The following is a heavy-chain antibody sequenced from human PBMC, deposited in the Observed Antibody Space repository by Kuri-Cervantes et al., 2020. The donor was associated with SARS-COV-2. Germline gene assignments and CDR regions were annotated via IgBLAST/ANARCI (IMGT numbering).Heavy chain of an antibody. D-gene: IGHD3-3*01. CDR1: GFTVSSNY. Sequence: GGSLRLSCAASGFTVSSNYMSWVRQAPGKGLEWVSVIYSGGSTYYADSVKGRFTISRDNSKNTLFLQMNSLRAEETAVYYCAGVALGHPYYFWCGDYYYYYMDVWGKGTTVTVSS. CDR3: AGVALGHPYYFWCGDYYYYYMDV. J-gene: IGHJ6*03. CDR2: IYSGGST. V-gene: IGHV3-53*01.